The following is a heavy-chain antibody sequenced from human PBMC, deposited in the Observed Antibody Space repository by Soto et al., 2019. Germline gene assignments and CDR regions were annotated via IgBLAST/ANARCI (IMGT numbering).Heavy chain of an antibody. Sequence: ETLSLTCTVSGGSISSYYWSWIRQPPGKGLEWIGYIYYSGITNYNPSLKSRVTISVDTSKNQFSLRLSSVTAADTAVYYCARYKSNYYYGMDVWGQGTTVTVSS. CDR2: IYYSGIT. J-gene: IGHJ6*02. CDR3: ARYKSNYYYGMDV. V-gene: IGHV4-59*01. CDR1: GGSISSYY. D-gene: IGHD1-20*01.